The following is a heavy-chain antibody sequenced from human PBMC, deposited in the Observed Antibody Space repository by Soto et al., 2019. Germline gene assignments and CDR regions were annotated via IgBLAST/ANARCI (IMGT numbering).Heavy chain of an antibody. J-gene: IGHJ4*02. CDR1: GGSISSGGYY. CDR2: IYYSGST. D-gene: IGHD3-22*01. V-gene: IGHV4-31*03. Sequence: SETLSLTCTVSGGSISSGGYYWSWIRQHPGKGLEWIGYIYYSGSTYYNPSLKSRVTISVDTSKNQFSLKLSSVTAADTAVYYCAREPENRYYYDSSGFGQFDYWGQGTLVTVSS. CDR3: AREPENRYYYDSSGFGQFDY.